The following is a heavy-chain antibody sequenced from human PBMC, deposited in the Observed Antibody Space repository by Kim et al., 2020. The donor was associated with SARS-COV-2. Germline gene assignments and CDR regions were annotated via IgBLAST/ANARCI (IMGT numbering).Heavy chain of an antibody. Sequence: DSVKGRFNISRDNSKNTLYLQMNSLRAEDTAVYYCARGITGTKGRGMDVWGQGTTVTVSS. V-gene: IGHV3-30*01. D-gene: IGHD1-7*01. CDR3: ARGITGTKGRGMDV. J-gene: IGHJ6*02.